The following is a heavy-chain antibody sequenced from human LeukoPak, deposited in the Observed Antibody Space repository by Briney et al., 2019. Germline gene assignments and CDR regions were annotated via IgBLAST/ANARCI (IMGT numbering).Heavy chain of an antibody. J-gene: IGHJ4*02. D-gene: IGHD2-2*01. CDR1: SGSVSSGSYY. CDR2: IRYSGST. V-gene: IGHV4-61*01. CDR3: ARGDLVAPFDY. Sequence: SETLSLTCTVSSGSVSSGSYYWSWIRQPPGKGLEWIAYIRYSGSTDYNPSLKSRVTISVDTSKNQFSLKLSSVTAADTAVYYCARGDLVAPFDYWGQGTLVTVSS.